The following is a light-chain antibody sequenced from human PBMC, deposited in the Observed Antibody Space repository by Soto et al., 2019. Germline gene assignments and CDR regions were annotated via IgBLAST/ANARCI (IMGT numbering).Light chain of an antibody. J-gene: IGKJ1*01. CDR2: GAS. CDR1: QSVNIY. CDR3: QQYGSSPTWT. Sequence: EIVITQSPATLSVSPGERATLSCSASQSVNIYLAWYQQKPGQAPRLLIFGASSRATGIPARFSGSGSGTDFTLTISSLEPEDFSVYYCQQYGSSPTWTFGQGTKVDIK. V-gene: IGKV3D-15*02.